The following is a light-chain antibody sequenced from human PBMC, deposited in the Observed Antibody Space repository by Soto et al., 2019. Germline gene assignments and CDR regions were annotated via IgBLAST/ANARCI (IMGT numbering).Light chain of an antibody. J-gene: IGLJ2*01. CDR3: QVWDNSSDHVV. CDR1: NIGSKS. CDR2: SDN. V-gene: IGLV3-21*04. Sequence: SYELTQPPSVSVAPGKTARITCGGNNIGSKSVYWYQQKPGQAPVLVIYSDNNRPSGIPERFSGSNSGNTATLTISRVEAGDEADYYCQVWDNSSDHVVFGGGTKVTAL.